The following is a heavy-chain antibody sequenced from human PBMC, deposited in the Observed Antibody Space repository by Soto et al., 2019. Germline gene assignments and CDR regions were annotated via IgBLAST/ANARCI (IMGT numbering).Heavy chain of an antibody. D-gene: IGHD2-2*02. V-gene: IGHV3-48*02. CDR1: GFTFSSYS. CDR3: ARVVPAAIMSPSFDY. CDR2: ISSSSSTI. Sequence: EVQLVESGGGLVQPGGSLRLSCAASGFTFSSYSMNWVRQAPGKGLEWVSYISSSSSTIYYADSVKGRFTISRDNAKNSLYLQMNSLRDEDTAVYYCARVVPAAIMSPSFDYWGQGTLVTVSA. J-gene: IGHJ4*02.